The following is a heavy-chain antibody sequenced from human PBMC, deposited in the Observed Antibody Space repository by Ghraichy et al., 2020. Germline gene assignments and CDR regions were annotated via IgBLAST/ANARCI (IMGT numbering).Heavy chain of an antibody. Sequence: GGSLRLSCAASGFTFSNAWMSWVRQAPGKGLEWVGRIKSKTDGGTTDYAAPVKGRFTISRDDSKNTLYLQMNSLKTEDTAVYYCTTGYQLLLNAYYDYYYYGMDVWGQGTTVTVSS. V-gene: IGHV3-15*01. J-gene: IGHJ6*02. CDR2: IKSKTDGGTT. CDR3: TTGYQLLLNAYYDYYYYGMDV. CDR1: GFTFSNAW. D-gene: IGHD2-2*01.